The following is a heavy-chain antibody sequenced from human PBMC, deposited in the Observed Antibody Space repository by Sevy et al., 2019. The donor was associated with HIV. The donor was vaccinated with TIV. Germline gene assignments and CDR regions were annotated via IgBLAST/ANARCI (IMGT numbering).Heavy chain of an antibody. V-gene: IGHV3-11*04. Sequence: GGSLRLSCAASEFSFHDYYMSWIRQAPGMGLEYISYISDNGYNLYYADSVRGRFTISRDNAKNSLYLQMNSLRIEDTAVFFCARAGPYTRRWHFDCGGQGTLVTVPS. CDR1: EFSFHDYY. CDR3: ARAGPYTRRWHFDC. CDR2: ISDNGYNL. D-gene: IGHD6-13*01. J-gene: IGHJ4*02.